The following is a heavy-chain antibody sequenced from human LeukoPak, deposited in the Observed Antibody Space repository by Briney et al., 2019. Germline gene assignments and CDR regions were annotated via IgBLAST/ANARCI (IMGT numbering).Heavy chain of an antibody. CDR2: IGRSGSTI. CDR1: GFTFSDYY. V-gene: IGHV3-11*04. D-gene: IGHD2-21*01. J-gene: IGHJ2*01. Sequence: GGSLRLSCAASGFTFSDYYMSWIRQAPGKGLEWVSYIGRSGSTIYYADSVKGRFTISRDNAKNSLYLQMNSLRAEDTAVYYCARDRGDQGWYFDLWGRGTLVTVSS. CDR3: ARDRGDQGWYFDL.